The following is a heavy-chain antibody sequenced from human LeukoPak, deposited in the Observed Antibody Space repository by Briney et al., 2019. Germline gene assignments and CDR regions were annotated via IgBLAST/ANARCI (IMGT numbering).Heavy chain of an antibody. CDR3: AKSNWKWQPDY. Sequence: SETLSLTCTVSGYSISSGYYWGWIRQPPGKGLEWIGSIYHSGSTYYNPSLKSRVTISVDTSKNQFSLKLSSVTAADTAVYYCAKSNWKWQPDYWGQGTLVTVSS. J-gene: IGHJ4*02. CDR2: IYHSGST. V-gene: IGHV4-38-2*02. CDR1: GYSISSGYY. D-gene: IGHD1-20*01.